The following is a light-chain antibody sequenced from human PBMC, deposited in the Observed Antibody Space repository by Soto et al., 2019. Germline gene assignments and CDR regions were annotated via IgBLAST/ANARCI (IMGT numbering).Light chain of an antibody. CDR1: SSDVGGYNY. CDR2: DVT. CDR3: SSYAGTHVV. Sequence: QSSLPQPPSASGSPGQSVTISCPGTSSDVGGYNYVSWYQQHPGKAPKLMIYDVTQRPSGVPDRFSGSKSGNTASLTVSGLQAEDEADYYCSSYAGTHVVFGTGTKVTVL. J-gene: IGLJ1*01. V-gene: IGLV2-8*01.